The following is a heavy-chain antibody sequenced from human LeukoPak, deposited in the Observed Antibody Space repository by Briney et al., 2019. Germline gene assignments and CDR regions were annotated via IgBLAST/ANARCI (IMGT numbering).Heavy chain of an antibody. CDR2: IYHSGST. CDR3: TRDRELGF. V-gene: IGHV4-59*01. CDR1: GGSFSGYS. Sequence: PSETLSLTCAVYGGSFSGYSWSWIRQPPGKGLEWIGSIYHSGSTIYIPSLKSRVTISGDTSKNQFSLTLASVTAADTAVYYCTRDRELGFWGQGTLVTVSS. J-gene: IGHJ4*02. D-gene: IGHD1-26*01.